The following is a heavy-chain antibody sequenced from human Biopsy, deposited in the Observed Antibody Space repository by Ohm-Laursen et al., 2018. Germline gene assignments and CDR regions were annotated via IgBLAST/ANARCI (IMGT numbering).Heavy chain of an antibody. CDR2: IYAGATT. V-gene: IGHV3-66*01. CDR1: GISFSRSA. CDR3: ARGSGSGFYFDQ. J-gene: IGHJ4*02. D-gene: IGHD2-15*01. Sequence: LRLSCSASGISFSRSAMNWVRQAPGKGLEWVSVIYAGATTYYPDSVKGRFTISRDNSRNTVYLQMDSLRGEDTAVYFCARGSGSGFYFDQWGQGTLVTVSS.